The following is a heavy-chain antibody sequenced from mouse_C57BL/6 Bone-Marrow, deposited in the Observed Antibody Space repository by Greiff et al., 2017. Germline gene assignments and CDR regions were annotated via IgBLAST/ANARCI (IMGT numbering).Heavy chain of an antibody. CDR2: ISSGGSCN. Sequence: EVHLVESGGDLVKPGGSLKLSCAASGFTFSSYGMSWVRQTPDKRLEWVGTISSGGSCNYYPDSVKGRFTISRDNAKNTLYLQMSRLTSEDTAMYYCARRDAYAIYYSMDYWGQGTSVTVSS. CDR1: GFTFSSYG. V-gene: IGHV5-6*01. J-gene: IGHJ4*01. D-gene: IGHD2-2*01. CDR3: ARRDAYAIYYSMDY.